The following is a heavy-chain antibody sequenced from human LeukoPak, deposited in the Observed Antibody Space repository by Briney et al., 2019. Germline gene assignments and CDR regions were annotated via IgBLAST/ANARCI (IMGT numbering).Heavy chain of an antibody. CDR1: GYAFTSYG. CDR3: ARDLESNYDILTDLEVGL. V-gene: IGHV1-18*01. Sequence: ASVKLSCNGSGYAFTSYGNSWVRQPPGQGLEWVGWICAYNGNTNYAQKLQGRVTMTTDTSTSTAYMGLRSLRSDDTAVYYCARDLESNYDILTDLEVGLWGQGTLVTVSS. D-gene: IGHD3-9*01. J-gene: IGHJ4*02. CDR2: ICAYNGNT.